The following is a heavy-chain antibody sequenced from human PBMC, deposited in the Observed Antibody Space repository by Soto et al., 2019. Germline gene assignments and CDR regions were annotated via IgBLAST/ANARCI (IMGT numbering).Heavy chain of an antibody. CDR2: IHRSGAT. D-gene: IGHD3-16*01. CDR3: ARVGLQCYFDC. V-gene: IGHV4-4*02. Sequence: QVQLEESGPGLVKPSGTLSLTCDVSSGSMNSGHWWSWVRQPPGKGLEWVGHIHRSGATNNNPSHRRRVTISLDESKHHVSLNLISVTAADTSGNYSARVGLQCYFDCWGRGTLIIVSS. CDR1: SGSMNSGHW. J-gene: IGHJ2*01.